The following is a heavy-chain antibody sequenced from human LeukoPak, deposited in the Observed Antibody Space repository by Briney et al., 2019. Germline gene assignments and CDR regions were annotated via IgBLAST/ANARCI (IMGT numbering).Heavy chain of an antibody. Sequence: SETLSLTCTVSNVSMNGYYWSWIRQPPEKGLEWIGYIFSSGATNFNPPLKSRVSILVDTSKNQFSLRLSSVTAADTAVYYCARRAKGAYCFDYWGQGTVVTFSS. V-gene: IGHV4-59*12. J-gene: IGHJ4*02. CDR3: ARRAKGAYCFDY. CDR2: IFSSGAT. CDR1: NVSMNGYY. D-gene: IGHD4/OR15-4a*01.